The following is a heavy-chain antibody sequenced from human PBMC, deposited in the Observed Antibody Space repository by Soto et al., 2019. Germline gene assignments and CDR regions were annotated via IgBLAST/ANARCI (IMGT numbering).Heavy chain of an antibody. J-gene: IGHJ1*01. CDR2: ITPSGTAL. CDR3: ARASSSYANIFHL. V-gene: IGHV3-11*01. D-gene: IGHD3-16*01. CDR1: GFTFSDYY. Sequence: QVQLVESGGGLVQPGGSLRLSCAASGFTFSDYYMTWIRQAPGEGLEWVSYITPSGTALYYADSVKGRFTISRDNAKNSLYLQMNSLRAEDTAVYYCARASSSYANIFHLWGQGTLVTVSS.